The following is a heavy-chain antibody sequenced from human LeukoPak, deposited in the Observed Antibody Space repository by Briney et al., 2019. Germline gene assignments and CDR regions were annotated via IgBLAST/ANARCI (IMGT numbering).Heavy chain of an antibody. V-gene: IGHV3-21*01. Sequence: AGGSLRLSCAASGFTFSSYSMNWVRQAPGKGLEWVSSISSSSSYIYYADSVKGRFTISRDNAKNSLYLQMNSLRAEDTAVYYCARDPFSTVVTADYWGQGTLVTVSS. CDR2: ISSSSSYI. J-gene: IGHJ4*02. CDR3: ARDPFSTVVTADY. CDR1: GFTFSSYS. D-gene: IGHD4-23*01.